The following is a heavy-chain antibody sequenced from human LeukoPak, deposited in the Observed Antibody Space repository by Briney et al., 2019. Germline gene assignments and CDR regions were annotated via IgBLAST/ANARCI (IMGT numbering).Heavy chain of an antibody. CDR3: ARGYDILTGYYTTGGFDI. Sequence: ASVKVSCKASGYTFTSYAMHWVRQAPGQRLEWMGWINAGNGNTKYSQEFQGRVTITRDTSASTAYMELSSLRSEDMAVYYCARGYDILTGYYTTGGFDIWGQGTMVTVSS. J-gene: IGHJ3*02. CDR2: INAGNGNT. D-gene: IGHD3-9*01. CDR1: GYTFTSYA. V-gene: IGHV1-3*03.